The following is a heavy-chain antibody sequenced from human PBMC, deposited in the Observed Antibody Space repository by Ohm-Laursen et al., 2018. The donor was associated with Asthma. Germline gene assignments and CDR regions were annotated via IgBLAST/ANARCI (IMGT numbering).Heavy chain of an antibody. CDR1: GFTLSPYD. CDR3: ARELISGLTDY. CDR2: ISSSNSYI. D-gene: IGHD3-10*01. V-gene: IGHV3-21*01. J-gene: IGHJ4*02. Sequence: SLRLSCAASGFTLSPYDMNWVRQAPGKGLEWVSSISSSNSYIFYADSVKGRFTISRDNAKNSLSLQMNSLRAEDTAVYYCARELISGLTDYWGQGTLVTVSS.